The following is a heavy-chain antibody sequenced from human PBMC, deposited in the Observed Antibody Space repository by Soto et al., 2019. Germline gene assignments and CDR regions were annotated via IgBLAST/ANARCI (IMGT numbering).Heavy chain of an antibody. J-gene: IGHJ5*02. V-gene: IGHV4-39*01. CDR3: ARHYYGSGSYTNWFDP. CDR1: GGSISSSSYY. CDR2: IYYSGST. Sequence: SETLSLTCTVSGGSISSSSYYWGWIRQPPGKGLEWIGSIYYSGSTYYNPSLKSRVTISVDTSKNQFSLKLSSVTAADTAVYYCARHYYGSGSYTNWFDPWGQGTLVTVSS. D-gene: IGHD3-10*01.